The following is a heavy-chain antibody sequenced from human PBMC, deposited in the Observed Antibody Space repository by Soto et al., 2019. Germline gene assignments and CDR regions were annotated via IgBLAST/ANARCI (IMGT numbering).Heavy chain of an antibody. CDR2: ISRDGNAI. CDR3: ARGAEMSTLTKWFDP. Sequence: QLVESGGGLVKPGGSLRLSCAASGFTFSDYYMTWIRQAPGKGLEWLAYISRDGNAIFYADSVNGRFTISRDNAKNSLFLQMDDLRAEDTGMLFCARGAEMSTLTKWFDPWGQGTLVIVSS. J-gene: IGHJ5*02. V-gene: IGHV3-11*01. D-gene: IGHD1-1*01. CDR1: GFTFSDYY.